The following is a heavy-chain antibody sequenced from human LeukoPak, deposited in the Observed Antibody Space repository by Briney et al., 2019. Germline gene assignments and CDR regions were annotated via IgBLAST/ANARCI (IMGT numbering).Heavy chain of an antibody. D-gene: IGHD1-7*01. J-gene: IGHJ4*02. CDR1: GFSFSSYS. CDR3: AKDERNWNYNLASQTYD. Sequence: GGSLRLSCAASGFSFSSYSMNWVRQAPGKGLEWVSSISSSSSYIYYADSVKGRFTISRDNAKNSLYLQMNSLRAEDTAVYYCAKDERNWNYNLASQTYDWGQGTLVTVSS. V-gene: IGHV3-21*04. CDR2: ISSSSSYI.